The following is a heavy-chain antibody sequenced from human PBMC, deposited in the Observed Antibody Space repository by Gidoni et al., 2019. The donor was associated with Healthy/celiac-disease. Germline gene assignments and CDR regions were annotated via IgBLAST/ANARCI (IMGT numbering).Heavy chain of an antibody. Sequence: QVQLVQSGAEVKKPGSSVKVSCKASGGTFSSYAISWVRQAPGQGLEWMGGIIPIFGTANYAQKFQGRVTITADESTSTAYMELSSLRSEDTAVYYCARRDIVVVVAATEDYYYGMDVWGQGTTVTVSS. CDR3: ARRDIVVVVAATEDYYYGMDV. CDR1: GGTFSSYA. D-gene: IGHD2-15*01. CDR2: IIPIFGTA. J-gene: IGHJ6*02. V-gene: IGHV1-69*01.